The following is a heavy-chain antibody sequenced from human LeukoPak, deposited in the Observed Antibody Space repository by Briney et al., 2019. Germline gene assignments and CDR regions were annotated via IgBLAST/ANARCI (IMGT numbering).Heavy chain of an antibody. Sequence: SETLSLMCAVYGGSFSGYYWSWIRQPPGKGLEWIGEINHSGSTNYNPSLKSRVTISVDTSKNQFSLKLGSVTAADTAVYYCARGGSSWGDYRRLFDYWGQGTLVTVSS. CDR3: ARGGSSWGDYRRLFDY. CDR2: INHSGST. CDR1: GGSFSGYY. D-gene: IGHD4-17*01. V-gene: IGHV4-34*01. J-gene: IGHJ4*02.